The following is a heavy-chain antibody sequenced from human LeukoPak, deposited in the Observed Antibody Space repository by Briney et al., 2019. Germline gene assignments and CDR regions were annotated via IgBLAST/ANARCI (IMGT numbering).Heavy chain of an antibody. CDR3: AINPYYDFWSGYVSDY. CDR1: GYTFTSYG. J-gene: IGHJ4*02. D-gene: IGHD3-3*01. V-gene: IGHV1-69*05. CDR2: IIPIFGTA. Sequence: SVKVSCKASGYTFTSYGISWVRQAPGQGLEWMGGIIPIFGTANYAQKFQGRVTITTDESTSTAYMELSSLRSEDTAVYYCAINPYYDFWSGYVSDYWGQGTLVTVSS.